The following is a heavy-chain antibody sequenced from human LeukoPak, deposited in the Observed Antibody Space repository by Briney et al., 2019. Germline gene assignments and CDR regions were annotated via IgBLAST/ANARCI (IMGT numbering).Heavy chain of an antibody. V-gene: IGHV3-30*02. CDR1: GFTFSTYG. CDR3: ASVLYASGSHAPYYFDF. Sequence: AGSLRLSCAASGFTFSTYGMHWVRQAPRKGLERVAFIRYDGSSKSHADSVKGRFTISRDNPKKTLYLQMNNLRDEDTAVYYCASVLYASGSHAPYYFDFWGQGTLVTVSS. J-gene: IGHJ4*02. CDR2: IRYDGSSK. D-gene: IGHD3-10*01.